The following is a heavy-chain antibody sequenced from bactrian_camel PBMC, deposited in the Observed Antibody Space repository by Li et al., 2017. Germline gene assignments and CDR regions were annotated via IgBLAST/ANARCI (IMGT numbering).Heavy chain of an antibody. CDR1: GFSFSFYA. J-gene: IGHJ4*01. D-gene: IGHD6*01. V-gene: IGHV3S31*01. CDR3: AKVGDGGSWSYDS. Sequence: DVQLVESGGGLVQPGGSLRLSCAASGFSFSFYAMSWVRQAPGKGLEWVSAFNSGAGSTYYAASVKGRFTISRDVAKNTLYLQLNSLKTEDTGMYYCAKVGDGGSWSYDSWGQGTQVTVS. CDR2: FNSGAGST.